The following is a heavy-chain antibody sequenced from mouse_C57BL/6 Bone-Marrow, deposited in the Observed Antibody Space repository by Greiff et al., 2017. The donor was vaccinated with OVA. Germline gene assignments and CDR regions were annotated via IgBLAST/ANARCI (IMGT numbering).Heavy chain of an antibody. CDR2: ICSGGSYT. Sequence: EVHLVESGGDLVKPGGSLKLSCAASGFTFSSYGMSWVRQTPDKRLEWVATICSGGSYTYYPDSVKGRFTISRDNAKNTQYLQMRSLKSEDTAMYYCARQAVAMDYWGQGTSVTVSS. V-gene: IGHV5-6*01. CDR1: GFTFSSYG. CDR3: ARQAVAMDY. J-gene: IGHJ4*01.